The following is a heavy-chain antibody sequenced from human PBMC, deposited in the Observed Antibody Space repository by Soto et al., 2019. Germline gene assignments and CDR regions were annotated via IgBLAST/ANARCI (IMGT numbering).Heavy chain of an antibody. J-gene: IGHJ5*02. CDR2: IYYSGST. D-gene: IGHD1-26*01. Sequence: SETLSLTCTVSGGSISSYYWSWIRQPPGKGLEWIGYIYYSGSTNYNPSLKSRVTISVDTSKNQFSLKLSSVTAADTAVYYCARARGSPVAEGWFDPWGQGTLVTVS. CDR3: ARARGSPVAEGWFDP. V-gene: IGHV4-59*01. CDR1: GGSISSYY.